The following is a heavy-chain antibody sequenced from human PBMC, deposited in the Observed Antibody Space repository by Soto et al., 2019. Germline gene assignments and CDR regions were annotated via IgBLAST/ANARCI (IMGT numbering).Heavy chain of an antibody. CDR2: ISYDGSNK. V-gene: IGHV3-30-3*01. Sequence: QVQLVESGGGVVQPGRSLRLSCAASGFTFSSYAMHWVRQAPGKGLEWVAVISYDGSNKYYADSVKGRFTISRDNSKNTLYLQMNSLRAEDTAGYYCARCSEYYYYGMDVWGQGTTVTVSS. CDR3: ARCSEYYYYGMDV. J-gene: IGHJ6*02. CDR1: GFTFSSYA. D-gene: IGHD3-10*02.